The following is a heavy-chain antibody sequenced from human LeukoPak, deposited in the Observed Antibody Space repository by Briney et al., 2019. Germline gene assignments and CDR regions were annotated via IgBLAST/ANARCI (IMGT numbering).Heavy chain of an antibody. D-gene: IGHD3-22*01. CDR3: ASYDSSGPFDY. Sequence: ASVKVSCKASGGTFSSYAISWVRQAPGQGLEWMGGIIPISGTANYAQKFQGRVTITADESTSTAYMELSSLRSEDTAVYYCASYDSSGPFDYWGQGTLVTVSS. CDR2: IIPISGTA. CDR1: GGTFSSYA. J-gene: IGHJ4*02. V-gene: IGHV1-69*13.